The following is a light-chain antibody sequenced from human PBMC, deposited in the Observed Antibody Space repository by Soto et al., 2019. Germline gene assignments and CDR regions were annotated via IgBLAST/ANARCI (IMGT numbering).Light chain of an antibody. CDR2: GAS. J-gene: IGKJ4*02. Sequence: TQSSGTLSVATGYRSTRSGRASQSVSSKLAWYQQKPGQAPRLLIHGASTRATGVPARFSGSGSGTQFTLSICSLQSEAFAVYCCQQYDNWPLTFGGGTKVDIK. CDR3: QQYDNWPLT. V-gene: IGKV3-15*01. CDR1: QSVSSK.